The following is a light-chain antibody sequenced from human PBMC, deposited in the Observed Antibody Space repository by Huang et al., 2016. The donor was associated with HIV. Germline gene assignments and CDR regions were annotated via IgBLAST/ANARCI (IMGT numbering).Light chain of an antibody. V-gene: IGKV4-1*01. CDR3: QQYYPIPG. Sequence: DIVVTQSPDSLAVSLGERATVSCKSSQSVLSPSNNRNHLAWYQQKPRQPPKLLVYWASTREAGVPDRFRGSGSATDFTLTIDNLQAEDVAVYFCQQYYPIPGFGQGTYVEV. CDR1: QSVLSPSNNRNH. J-gene: IGKJ1*01. CDR2: WAS.